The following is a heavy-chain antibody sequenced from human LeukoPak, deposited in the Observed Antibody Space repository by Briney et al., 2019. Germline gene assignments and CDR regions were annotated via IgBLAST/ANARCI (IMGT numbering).Heavy chain of an antibody. Sequence: GGSLRLSCAASGFTVSSNYMSWVRQAPGKGLEWVSAISGSGGSTYYADSVKGRFTISRDNSKNTLYLQMNSLRAEDTAVYYCAKDQEPYYYYYYMDVWGKGTTVTVSS. CDR3: AKDQEPYYYYYYMDV. D-gene: IGHD1-14*01. V-gene: IGHV3-23*01. CDR2: ISGSGGST. CDR1: GFTVSSNY. J-gene: IGHJ6*03.